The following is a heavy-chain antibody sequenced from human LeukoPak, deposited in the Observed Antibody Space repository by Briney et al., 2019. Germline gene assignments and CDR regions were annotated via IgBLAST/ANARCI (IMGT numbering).Heavy chain of an antibody. J-gene: IGHJ4*02. CDR1: GFTFSSYA. CDR3: AKEWGLRSDFDY. D-gene: IGHD4-17*01. V-gene: IGHV3-23*01. CDR2: ISDSGGST. Sequence: GGSLRLSCAASGFTFSSYAMSWVRQAPGKGLEWVSTISDSGGSTYYADSVKGRFTISRNNSKNTLYLQMNSLRAEDTAVYYCAKEWGLRSDFDYWGQGTLVTVSS.